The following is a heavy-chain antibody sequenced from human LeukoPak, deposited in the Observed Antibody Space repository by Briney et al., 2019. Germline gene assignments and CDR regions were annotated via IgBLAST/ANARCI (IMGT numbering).Heavy chain of an antibody. CDR1: GFTFSGSA. D-gene: IGHD5-18*01. J-gene: IGHJ4*02. Sequence: GGSLRLSCAASGFTFSGSAMHWVRQASGKGLEWVGRIRSKANNYATTYAASVKGRFTISRDDSKNTAYLQLNSLKTEDTAVYYCTTSEVDTDYWGQGTLVTVSS. CDR3: TTSEVDTDY. V-gene: IGHV3-73*01. CDR2: IRSKANNYAT.